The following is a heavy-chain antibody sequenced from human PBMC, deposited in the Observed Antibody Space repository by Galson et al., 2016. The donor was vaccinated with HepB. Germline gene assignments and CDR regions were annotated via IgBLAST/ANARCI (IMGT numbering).Heavy chain of an antibody. D-gene: IGHD1-14*01. CDR1: GFTFSRYD. J-gene: IGHJ6*02. V-gene: IGHV3-13*01. CDR2: IGTAGDT. Sequence: SLRLSCAASGFTFSRYDMHWVRHVPGKGLEWVSAIGTAGDTYYPGSVKGRFTISRENAKNSLYLQMNSLRDEDTAVYYCARDGGGTGGYDYYAMDVWGQGTTVTVSS. CDR3: ARDGGGTGGYDYYAMDV.